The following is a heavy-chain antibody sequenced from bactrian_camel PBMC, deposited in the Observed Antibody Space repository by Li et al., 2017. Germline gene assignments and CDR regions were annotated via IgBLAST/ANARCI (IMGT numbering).Heavy chain of an antibody. V-gene: IGHV3S25*01. Sequence: QVQLVESGGGSVQAGGSLRLTCAVSGNTYSSVCMDWFRQAPGKGREGVASIRNGGTTTNYASSVKGRFTISQDNARNTVYLQMDNLKPEDTAMYYCGVNLVEGSCAVESAIDLWGKGTQVTVS. J-gene: IGHJ7*01. D-gene: IGHD6*01. CDR2: IRNGGTTT. CDR1: GNTYSSVC.